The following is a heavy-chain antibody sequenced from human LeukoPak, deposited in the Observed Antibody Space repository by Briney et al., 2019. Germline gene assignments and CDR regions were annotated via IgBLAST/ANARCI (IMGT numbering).Heavy chain of an antibody. J-gene: IGHJ4*02. V-gene: IGHV3-30*04. CDR3: ARDYAQYFDY. Sequence: GGSLRLSCAASGFTFSSYAMHWVRQAPGKGLEWVAVISYDGSNKYYADSVKGRFTISRDNSKNTLCLQMNSLRAEDTAVYYCARDYAQYFDYWGQGTLVTVSS. CDR1: GFTFSSYA. CDR2: ISYDGSNK. D-gene: IGHD3-16*01.